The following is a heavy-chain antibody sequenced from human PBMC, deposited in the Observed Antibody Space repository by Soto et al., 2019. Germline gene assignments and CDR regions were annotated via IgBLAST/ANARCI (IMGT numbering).Heavy chain of an antibody. CDR3: ARSGYSYSARFVDY. CDR1: VHSLSSGFYY. J-gene: IGHJ4*02. CDR2: IYHSGST. Sequence: SATLSLTCAVSVHSLSSGFYYWGWIRQPPGKVLEWIVSIYHSGSTYYNPSLKSRVTMSVDTSKNQLSLKLSSVTAADTAVYYCARSGYSYSARFVDYWGQGTRVTVSS. V-gene: IGHV4-38-2*01. D-gene: IGHD5-18*01.